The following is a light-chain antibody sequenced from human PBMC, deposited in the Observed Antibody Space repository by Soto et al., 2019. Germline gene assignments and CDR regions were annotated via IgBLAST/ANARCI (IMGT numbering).Light chain of an antibody. CDR2: AAS. CDR1: QGVGFN. Sequence: EIVMTQSPGTLSVSPGERATLSCRASQGVGFNLAWYQQRPGQAPRLLIYAASTRATDIPARFTGRGSGTEFTLTISSLQSEDFAIYFCQQYNNWPLYTFGQGTKLEI. V-gene: IGKV3-15*01. CDR3: QQYNNWPLYT. J-gene: IGKJ2*01.